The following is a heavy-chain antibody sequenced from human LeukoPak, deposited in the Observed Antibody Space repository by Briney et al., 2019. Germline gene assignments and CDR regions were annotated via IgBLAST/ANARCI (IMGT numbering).Heavy chain of an antibody. V-gene: IGHV4-34*01. CDR2: INHSGST. Sequence: SETLSLTCAVYGGSFSGYYWSWIRQPPGKGLEWIGEINHSGSTNYNPSLKSRVTISVDTSKNQFSLKLSSVTAADTAVYYCARGPRIIAVAGRYYYYYGMDVWGQGTTVTVSS. CDR3: ARGPRIIAVAGRYYYYYGMDV. CDR1: GGSFSGYY. J-gene: IGHJ6*02. D-gene: IGHD6-19*01.